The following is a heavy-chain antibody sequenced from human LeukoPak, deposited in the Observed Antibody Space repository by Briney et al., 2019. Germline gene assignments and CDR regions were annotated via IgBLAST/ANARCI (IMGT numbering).Heavy chain of an antibody. CDR3: ARGMH. Sequence: SETLSLTCAVSGDSINSHYWNWIRRPPGKGLEWVAYIHSSGTTSTNPSLRSRVTVSLDTSKNQFSLRLTSLSSADTAVYYCARGMHWGQGTLVTVSS. CDR2: IHSSGTT. CDR1: GDSINSHY. V-gene: IGHV4-59*11. J-gene: IGHJ4*02.